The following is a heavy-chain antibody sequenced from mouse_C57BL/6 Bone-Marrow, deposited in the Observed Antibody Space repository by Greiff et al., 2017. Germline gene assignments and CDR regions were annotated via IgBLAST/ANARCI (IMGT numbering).Heavy chain of an antibody. J-gene: IGHJ3*01. CDR2: ISSGSSTI. CDR3: ARGAWFAY. CDR1: GFTFSDYG. Sequence: EVKLMASGGGLVKPGGSLKLSCAASGFTFSDYGMHWVRQAPEKGLEWVAYISSGSSTIYYADTVKGRFTISRDNAKNTLFLQMTSLRSEDTAMYYCARGAWFAYWGQGTLVTVSA. V-gene: IGHV5-17*01.